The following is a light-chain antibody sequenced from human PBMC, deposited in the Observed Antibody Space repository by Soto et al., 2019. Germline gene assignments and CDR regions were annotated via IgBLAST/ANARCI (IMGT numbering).Light chain of an antibody. CDR3: MQALQTPYT. CDR1: QSLLHSNGYKY. CDR2: LGS. J-gene: IGKJ2*01. Sequence: DIVMTQSPLSLPVTPGEPASISCRSSQSLLHSNGYKYLDWYLQKPGQSPQLLIYLGSNRASGVPDRFSGCGSGTDFTLKISRVWAEDVGVYYCMQALQTPYTFGQGTKLEIK. V-gene: IGKV2-28*01.